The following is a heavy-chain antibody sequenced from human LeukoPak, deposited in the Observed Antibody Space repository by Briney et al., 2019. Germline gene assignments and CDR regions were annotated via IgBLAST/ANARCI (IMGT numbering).Heavy chain of an antibody. D-gene: IGHD1-26*01. CDR3: ARLAQWEPNDY. V-gene: IGHV1-69*05. CDR2: IIPMFGTA. Sequence: GASVKDSCKASGGTFSSYAISWVRQAPGQGLEWMGGIIPMFGTANYAQKVQGRVTITTDESTSTAYMELSSLRSEDTAVYYCARLAQWEPNDYWGQGTLVTVSS. CDR1: GGTFSSYA. J-gene: IGHJ4*02.